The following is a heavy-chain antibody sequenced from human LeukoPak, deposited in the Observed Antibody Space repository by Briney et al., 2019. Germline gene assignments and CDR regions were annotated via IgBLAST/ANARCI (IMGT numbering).Heavy chain of an antibody. V-gene: IGHV4-59*01. CDR1: GGSISSYY. J-gene: IGHJ4*02. CDR2: IYYSGST. D-gene: IGHD5-18*01. CDR3: ARDLTLGYSYGPLGY. Sequence: SETLSLTCTVSGGSISSYYWSWIRQPPGKGLEWIGYIYYSGSTNYNPSLKSRVTISVDTSKNQFSLKLSSVTAADTAVYYCARDLTLGYSYGPLGYWGQGTLVTVSS.